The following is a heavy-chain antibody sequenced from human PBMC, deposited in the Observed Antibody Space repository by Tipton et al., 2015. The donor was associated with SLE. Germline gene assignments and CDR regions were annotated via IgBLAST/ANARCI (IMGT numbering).Heavy chain of an antibody. CDR3: ASLAYCGGDCLSDAFDI. Sequence: TLSLTCTVSGGSISSHSWSWVRQPPGKGLEWLGYIYYSGRTNYNPSLKSRVTISVDTAKNQVSLKLSSVTAADTAVYYLASLAYCGGDCLSDAFDIRGQGTKVSDSS. CDR1: GGSISSHS. CDR2: IYYSGRT. D-gene: IGHD2-21*01. J-gene: IGHJ3*02. V-gene: IGHV4-59*11.